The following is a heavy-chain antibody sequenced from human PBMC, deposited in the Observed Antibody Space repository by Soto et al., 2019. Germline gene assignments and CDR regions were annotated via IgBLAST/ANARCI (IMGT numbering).Heavy chain of an antibody. D-gene: IGHD3-9*01. V-gene: IGHV3-33*08. CDR2: VWYDASTT. J-gene: IGHJ4*02. Sequence: PGGSLRLSCAASGFTFSNYAMSWVRQAPGKGLEWVAVVWYDASTTYYADSVKGRFTISRDKSKNTLYLQMNSLRAEDTAVYYCARTYYDILTGFPGIDYWGQGTLVTVSS. CDR1: GFTFSNYA. CDR3: ARTYYDILTGFPGIDY.